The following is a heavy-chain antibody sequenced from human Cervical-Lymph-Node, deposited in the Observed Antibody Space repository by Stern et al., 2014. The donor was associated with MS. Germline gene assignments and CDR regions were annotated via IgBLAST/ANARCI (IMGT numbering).Heavy chain of an antibody. J-gene: IGHJ6*02. CDR3: ARIPYGDSYYYYYGMDV. V-gene: IGHV2-70*01. D-gene: IGHD4-17*01. Sequence: SGPALEKPTQTLTLTCTFSGFSLSTSGMCVSWIRQPPGKALEWLALIDWDDDKYYSTSLKTRLTISKDTSKNQVVLTMTNMDPVDTATYYCARIPYGDSYYYYYGMDVWGQGTTVTVSS. CDR2: IDWDDDK. CDR1: GFSLSTSGMC.